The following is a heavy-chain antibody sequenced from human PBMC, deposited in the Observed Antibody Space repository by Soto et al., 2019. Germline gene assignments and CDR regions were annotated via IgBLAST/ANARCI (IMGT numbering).Heavy chain of an antibody. J-gene: IGHJ6*02. Sequence: PGGSLILSCAASGFTFSSYAMHWVRQAPGKGLEWVAVISYDGSNKYYADSVKGRFTISRDNSKNTLYLQMNSLRAEDTAVYYCARDQDYGPYGMDVWGQGTTVTVSS. CDR1: GFTFSSYA. CDR3: ARDQDYGPYGMDV. D-gene: IGHD3-10*01. CDR2: ISYDGSNK. V-gene: IGHV3-30-3*01.